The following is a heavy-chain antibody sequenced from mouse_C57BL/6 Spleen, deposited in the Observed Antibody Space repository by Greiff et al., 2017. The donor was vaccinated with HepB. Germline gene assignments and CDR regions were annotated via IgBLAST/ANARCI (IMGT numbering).Heavy chain of an antibody. CDR2: IDPENGDT. D-gene: IGHD1-1*01. CDR3: TYYYGSSPGYFDY. J-gene: IGHJ2*01. V-gene: IGHV14-4*01. Sequence: EVMLVESGAELVRPGASVKLSCTASGFNIKDDYMHWVKQRPEQGLEWIGWIDPENGDTEYASKFQGKATITADTSSNTAYLQLSSLTSEDTAVYYCTYYYGSSPGYFDYWGQGTTLTVSS. CDR1: GFNIKDDY.